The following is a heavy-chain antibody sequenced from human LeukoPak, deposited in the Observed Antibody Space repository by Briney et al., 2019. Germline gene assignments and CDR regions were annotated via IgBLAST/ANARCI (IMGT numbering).Heavy chain of an antibody. Sequence: WETLSLTSTVSGGSISGYYWSWIRQPPGKGLEWIGYIYYSGSTNYNPSLKSRVTISVDTSKNQFSLKLRSVTAADTAVYYCASPGMVRGVVGYWGQGTLVTVSS. CDR3: ASPGMVRGVVGY. V-gene: IGHV4-59*01. CDR2: IYYSGST. J-gene: IGHJ4*02. CDR1: GGSISGYY. D-gene: IGHD3-10*01.